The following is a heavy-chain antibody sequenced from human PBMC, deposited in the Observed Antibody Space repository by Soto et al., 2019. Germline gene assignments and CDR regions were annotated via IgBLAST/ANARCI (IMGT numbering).Heavy chain of an antibody. J-gene: IGHJ3*02. CDR3: ARNEQQLVSPAFDI. CDR2: ISAYNGNT. Sequence: RASVKVSCKASGYTFTSYGISWVRQAPGQGLEWMGWISAYNGNTNYAQKLQGRVTMTTDTSTSTAYMELRSLRSDDTAVYYCARNEQQLVSPAFDIWGQGTMVTVSS. V-gene: IGHV1-18*01. D-gene: IGHD6-13*01. CDR1: GYTFTSYG.